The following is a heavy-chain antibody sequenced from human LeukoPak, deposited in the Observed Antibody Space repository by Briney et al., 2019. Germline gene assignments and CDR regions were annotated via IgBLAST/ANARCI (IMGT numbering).Heavy chain of an antibody. Sequence: GGSLRLSCAASGFTISSYEMDWVRQAPGKGLEWVSHISVSGETKNYAESVKGRFTISRDNAKNLLYLRMNSLRAEDTAAYYCARDQGGTRLDWGQGTLVTVSS. CDR3: ARDQGGTRLD. CDR1: GFTISSYE. V-gene: IGHV3-48*03. CDR2: ISVSGETK. J-gene: IGHJ4*02. D-gene: IGHD1-1*01.